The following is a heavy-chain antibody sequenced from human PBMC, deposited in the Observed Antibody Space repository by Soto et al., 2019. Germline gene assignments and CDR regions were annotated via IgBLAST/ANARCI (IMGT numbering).Heavy chain of an antibody. CDR3: ARHDYGDYGY. CDR2: IYYSGST. J-gene: IGHJ4*02. Sequence: SESLSLTCTVSGGSISSSSYYWGWIRRPPGKGLEWIGSIYYSGSTYYNPSLKSRVTISVDTSKNQFSLKLSSVTAADTAVYYCARHDYGDYGYWGQGTLVTVSS. V-gene: IGHV4-39*01. CDR1: GGSISSSSYY. D-gene: IGHD4-17*01.